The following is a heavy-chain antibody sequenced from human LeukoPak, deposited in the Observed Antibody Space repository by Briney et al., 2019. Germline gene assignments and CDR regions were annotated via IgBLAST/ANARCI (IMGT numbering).Heavy chain of an antibody. CDR1: GFTFSSYL. V-gene: IGHV3-7*01. J-gene: IGHJ4*02. Sequence: GGSLRLSCAASGFTFSSYLMSWVRQAPGKGLEWVANINQDGSEKYYVDSVKGRFTISRDNAKNSLYLQMNSLRAEDTAVYYCARDDTTALYYFDYWGQGTLVTVSS. CDR2: INQDGSEK. D-gene: IGHD2/OR15-2a*01. CDR3: ARDDTTALYYFDY.